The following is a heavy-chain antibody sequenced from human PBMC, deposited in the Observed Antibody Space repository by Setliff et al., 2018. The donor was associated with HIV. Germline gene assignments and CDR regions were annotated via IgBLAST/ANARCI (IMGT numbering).Heavy chain of an antibody. V-gene: IGHV4-39*01. J-gene: IGHJ5*02. CDR3: ARHKSSEDWLDP. CDR1: GDSISSLGYY. D-gene: IGHD2-15*01. CDR2: INNSGKT. Sequence: SETLSLTCTVSGDSISSLGYYWGWIRQPPGKGLEWIGIINNSGKTFYNPSLKSRITMSVDTSKNQFSLKLNSVTAADTATYHCARHKSSEDWLDPWGQGTLVTVSS.